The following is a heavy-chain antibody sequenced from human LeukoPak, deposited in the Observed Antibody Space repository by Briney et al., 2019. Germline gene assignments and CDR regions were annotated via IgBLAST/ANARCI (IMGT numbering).Heavy chain of an antibody. Sequence: AGGSLRLSCAASGFTFSSYAMSWVRQAPGKGLEWVSAISGSGGSTYYADSVKGRFTISRDKSKNTLYLQMNSLRAEDTAVYYCAKDQQPPYYGMDVWGQGTTVTVSS. CDR2: ISGSGGST. J-gene: IGHJ6*02. V-gene: IGHV3-23*01. D-gene: IGHD6-13*01. CDR3: AKDQQPPYYGMDV. CDR1: GFTFSSYA.